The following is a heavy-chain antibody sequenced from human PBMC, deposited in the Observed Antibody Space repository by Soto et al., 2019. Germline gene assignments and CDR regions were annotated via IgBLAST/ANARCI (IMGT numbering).Heavy chain of an antibody. Sequence: SETLFLTCTVSGGSISSYYWSWIRQPPGKGLEWIGYIYYSGSTNYNPSLKSRVTISVDTSKNQFSLKLSSVTAADTAVYYCNSIAAAGQSALDYYYYMDVWGKGTTVTVSS. D-gene: IGHD6-13*01. J-gene: IGHJ6*03. V-gene: IGHV4-59*01. CDR1: GGSISSYY. CDR3: NSIAAAGQSALDYYYYMDV. CDR2: IYYSGST.